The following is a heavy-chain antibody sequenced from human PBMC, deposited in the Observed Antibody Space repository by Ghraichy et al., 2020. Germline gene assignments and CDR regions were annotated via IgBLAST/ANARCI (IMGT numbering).Heavy chain of an antibody. D-gene: IGHD4-23*01. CDR3: ARGSTVVRFYYYDGMDV. J-gene: IGHJ6*02. V-gene: IGHV3-48*02. CDR1: GFTFSGYC. CDR2: ITSSGRFI. Sequence: GGSLRLSCVGSGFTFSGYCMNWVRQSPGKGLEWVAYITSSGRFISYADSVKGRFTISRDNAQNSLSLQMNSLRDEDTALYFCARGSTVVRFYYYDGMDVWGQGTTVTVSS.